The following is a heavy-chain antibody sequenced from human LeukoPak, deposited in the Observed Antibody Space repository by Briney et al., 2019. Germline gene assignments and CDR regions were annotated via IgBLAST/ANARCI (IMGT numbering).Heavy chain of an antibody. Sequence: GESLKISCKGSGYSFTSYWIGWVRQMPGKGLEWMGIIYPGDSETRYCPSFQGQVTISADKSISTAYLQWSSLKASDTAIYYCARLVDTAMVTPDYWGQGTLVSVSS. CDR2: IYPGDSET. J-gene: IGHJ4*02. CDR1: GYSFTSYW. CDR3: ARLVDTAMVTPDY. D-gene: IGHD5-18*01. V-gene: IGHV5-51*01.